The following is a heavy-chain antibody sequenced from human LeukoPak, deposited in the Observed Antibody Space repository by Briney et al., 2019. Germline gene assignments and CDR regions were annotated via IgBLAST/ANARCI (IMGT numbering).Heavy chain of an antibody. J-gene: IGHJ4*02. CDR1: GFTFSSFS. Sequence: GGSLRLSCVASGFTFSSFSMNWARQAPGKGLEWISYISASSSTMYYADSVKGRFTISRDNAKNSLSLQINSLRDEDTAVFYCARDAGTGYFDYWGQGTLVTVSS. V-gene: IGHV3-48*02. CDR3: ARDAGTGYFDY. D-gene: IGHD1-1*01. CDR2: ISASSSTM.